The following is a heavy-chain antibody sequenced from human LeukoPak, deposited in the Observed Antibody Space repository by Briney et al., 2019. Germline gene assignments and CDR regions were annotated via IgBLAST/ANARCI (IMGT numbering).Heavy chain of an antibody. Sequence: PSETLSLTCTVPGGSISSSSYYWGWIRQPPGKGLEWIGSIYYSGSTYYNPSLKSRVTISVDTSKNQFSLKLSSVTAADTAVYYCARRVTMIVVGDQYYFDYWGQGTLVTVSS. D-gene: IGHD3-22*01. CDR1: GGSISSSSYY. CDR3: ARRVTMIVVGDQYYFDY. J-gene: IGHJ4*02. V-gene: IGHV4-39*01. CDR2: IYYSGST.